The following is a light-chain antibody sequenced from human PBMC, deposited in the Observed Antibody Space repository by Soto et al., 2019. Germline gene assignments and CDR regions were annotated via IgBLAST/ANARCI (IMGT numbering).Light chain of an antibody. CDR1: QSISSY. J-gene: IGKJ1*01. CDR3: QQSYSTPQK. Sequence: DIQMTQSPSSVSASVGDRVAITFLASQSISSYLNWYQQKPGKAPKLLIYAASTLQSGVPSRFSGSGSGTDFTLTISSLEPEDFATYYCQQSYSTPQKFGPGTKVDI. V-gene: IGKV1-39*01. CDR2: AAS.